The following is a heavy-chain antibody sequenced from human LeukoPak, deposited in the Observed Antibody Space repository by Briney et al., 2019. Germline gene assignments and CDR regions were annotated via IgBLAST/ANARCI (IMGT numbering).Heavy chain of an antibody. CDR2: INHSGDT. CDR3: ARGPGTVGLSP. Sequence: SEALSLTCNVSGGSFTNYYWSWIRQTPEKGLEWIGQINHSGDTSYNPSLRSRVALSVDRSKNQFSLKVTSVTAADTGVYYCARGPGTVGLSPWGQGTLVTVSS. D-gene: IGHD1/OR15-1a*01. J-gene: IGHJ5*02. V-gene: IGHV4-34*01. CDR1: GGSFTNYY.